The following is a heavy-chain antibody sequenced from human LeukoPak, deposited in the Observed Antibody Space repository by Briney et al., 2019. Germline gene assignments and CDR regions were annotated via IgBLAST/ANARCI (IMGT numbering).Heavy chain of an antibody. J-gene: IGHJ4*02. D-gene: IGHD3-10*01. Sequence: SETLSLTCTVSGDSISSGSYYWTWIRQHPGKGLEWIGYIHYSGNAYYNPSLKSRLTISADTSKNQFSLRLDSVTAADTAVYYCARDLPDGSGSFYSDYWGQGALVTVSS. CDR1: GDSISSGSYY. CDR2: IHYSGNA. V-gene: IGHV4-31*03. CDR3: ARDLPDGSGSFYSDY.